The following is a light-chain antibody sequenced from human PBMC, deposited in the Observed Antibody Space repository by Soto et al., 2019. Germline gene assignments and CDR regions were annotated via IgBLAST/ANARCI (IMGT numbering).Light chain of an antibody. CDR1: QSVSSY. CDR2: DAS. Sequence: EIVLTQSPATLSLSPGERATHSCRASQSVSSYLAWYQQKPGQAPRLLIYDASNRATGIPARFSGSGSGTDFTPTISILEPEDFAVYYCQQRSNWPLTFGGGTKVEIK. V-gene: IGKV3-11*01. J-gene: IGKJ4*01. CDR3: QQRSNWPLT.